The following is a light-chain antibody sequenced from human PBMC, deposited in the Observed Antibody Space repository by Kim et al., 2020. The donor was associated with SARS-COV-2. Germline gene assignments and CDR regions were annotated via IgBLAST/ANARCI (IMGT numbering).Light chain of an antibody. CDR2: QDS. J-gene: IGLJ1*01. CDR1: KLGDKY. CDR3: QAWDRSTPYV. V-gene: IGLV3-1*01. Sequence: SYELTQPPSVSVSPGQTASITCSGDKLGDKYACWYQQKPGQSPVLFIYQDSERPSGIPERFSGSNSGNTATLTISGTQAMDEADYYCQAWDRSTPYVFGTGTKVTVL.